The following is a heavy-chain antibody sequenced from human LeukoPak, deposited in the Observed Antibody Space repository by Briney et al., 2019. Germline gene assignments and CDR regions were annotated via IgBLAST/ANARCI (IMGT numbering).Heavy chain of an antibody. CDR1: GGSISSGSYY. Sequence: PSQTLSLTCTVSGGSISSGSYYWSWIRQPAGKGLEWIGRIYTSGSTNYNPSLKCRVTISVDTSKNQFSLKLSSVTAADTAVYYCARAGGSYFDYWGQGTLVTVSS. D-gene: IGHD1-26*01. CDR2: IYTSGST. J-gene: IGHJ4*02. CDR3: ARAGGSYFDY. V-gene: IGHV4-61*02.